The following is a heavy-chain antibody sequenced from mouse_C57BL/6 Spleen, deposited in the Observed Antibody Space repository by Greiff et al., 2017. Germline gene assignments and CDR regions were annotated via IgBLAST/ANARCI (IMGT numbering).Heavy chain of an antibody. CDR2: ISSGSSTI. CDR3: ARKMDYYAMDY. CDR1: GFTFSDYG. V-gene: IGHV5-17*01. D-gene: IGHD2-3*01. J-gene: IGHJ4*01. Sequence: EVMLVDSGGGLVKPGGSLKLSCAASGFTFSDYGMHWVRQAPEKGLEWVAYISSGSSTIYYADTVKGRFTISRDNAKNTLFLQMTSLRSEDTAMYYCARKMDYYAMDYWGQGTSVTVSS.